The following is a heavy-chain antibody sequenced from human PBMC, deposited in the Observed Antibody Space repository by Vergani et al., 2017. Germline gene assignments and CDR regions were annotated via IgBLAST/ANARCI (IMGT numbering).Heavy chain of an antibody. D-gene: IGHD3-9*01. Sequence: QVQLQESGPGLVKPSETLSLTCAVSGFSIDNGYYWDWIRQPPGEGLEWIGSIYRTGRTHFNPSLKSRVTISVDTSNNHFSLRLSSLTAADTAVYYCARQSGFVYDIFSGTQYFFDFGGQGTLVTVSS. CDR2: IYRTGRT. V-gene: IGHV4-38-2*01. CDR1: GFSIDNGYY. CDR3: ARQSGFVYDIFSGTQYFFDF. J-gene: IGHJ4*02.